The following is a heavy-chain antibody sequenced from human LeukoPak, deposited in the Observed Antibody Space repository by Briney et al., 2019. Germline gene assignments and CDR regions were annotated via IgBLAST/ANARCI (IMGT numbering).Heavy chain of an antibody. D-gene: IGHD3-22*01. CDR3: ASSLGYYYDSSGYRPAFDP. Sequence: ASVKVSCKASGYTFTSYYMHWVRQAPGQGLEWMEIINPSGGSTSYAQKFQGRVTMTRDMSTSTVYMELSSLRSEDTAVYYCASSLGYYYDSSGYRPAFDPWGQGTLVTVSS. CDR1: GYTFTSYY. CDR2: INPSGGST. J-gene: IGHJ5*02. V-gene: IGHV1-46*01.